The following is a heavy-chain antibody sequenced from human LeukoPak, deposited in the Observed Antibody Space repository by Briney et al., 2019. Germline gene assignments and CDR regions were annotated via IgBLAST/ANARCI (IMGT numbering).Heavy chain of an antibody. D-gene: IGHD2-2*01. CDR2: INPNSGGT. V-gene: IGHV1-2*02. J-gene: IGHJ4*02. CDR1: GYTFTGYY. CDR3: ARGKPPQLLPLDY. Sequence: ASVKVSCKASGYTFTGYYMHWVRQAPGQGLEWMGWINPNSGGTNYAQKFQGRVTMTRDTSISTAYMELSRLRSDDPAVYYCARGKPPQLLPLDYWGQGTLVTVSS.